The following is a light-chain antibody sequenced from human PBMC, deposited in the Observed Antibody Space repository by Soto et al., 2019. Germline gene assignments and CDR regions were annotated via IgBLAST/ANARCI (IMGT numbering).Light chain of an antibody. J-gene: IGLJ2*01. CDR2: QDT. Sequence: SYELTQPPSVSVSPGQTASITCSGDKLGDKNVCWYQQKPGQSPVVVIYQDTKRPSGIPERFSGSKSGNTATLTISGTQAMDEADYYCQAWDSSTRTVFGGGTKLTVL. V-gene: IGLV3-1*01. CDR3: QAWDSSTRTV. CDR1: KLGDKN.